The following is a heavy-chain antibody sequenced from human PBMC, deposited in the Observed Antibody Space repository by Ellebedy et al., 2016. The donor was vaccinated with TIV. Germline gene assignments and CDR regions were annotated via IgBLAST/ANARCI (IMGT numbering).Heavy chain of an antibody. Sequence: PGGSLRLSCAASGFTVNSHSMSWVRQARGRGLEWVSLIYSDTAAGSTYYADSVQGRFTITRDNSKNMVRLQMNSLRAEDTAVYYCARDRVRGTVTTDLWGQGTLVTVSS. V-gene: IGHV3-53*01. D-gene: IGHD4-17*01. J-gene: IGHJ5*02. CDR3: ARDRVRGTVTTDL. CDR2: IYSDTAAGST. CDR1: GFTVNSHS.